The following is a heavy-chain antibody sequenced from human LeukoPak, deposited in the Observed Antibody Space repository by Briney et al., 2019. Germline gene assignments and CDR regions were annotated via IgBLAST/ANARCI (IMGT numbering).Heavy chain of an antibody. D-gene: IGHD4-17*01. CDR3: AKGGASVTRYVDY. Sequence: GGGPRLSCAASGVTISSYFIQKGRQTPSKGVGGGGVMSNSGENTFYGEAVKGRFTISRDNSQNTLYLQMNSLRPEDTAVYYCAKGGASVTRYVDYWGQGTLVTVSS. J-gene: IGHJ4*02. CDR1: GVTISSYF. V-gene: IGHV3-30*18. CDR2: MSNSGENT.